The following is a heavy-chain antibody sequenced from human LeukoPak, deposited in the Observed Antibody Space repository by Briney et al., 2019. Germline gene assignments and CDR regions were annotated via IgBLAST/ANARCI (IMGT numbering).Heavy chain of an antibody. V-gene: IGHV4-4*07. CDR2: IYTSGST. CDR1: GGSISSYY. CDR3: ARMRLSSYWYFDL. Sequence: PSETLSLTCTASGGSISSYYWSWIRQPAGKGLEWIGRIYTSGSTNYNPSLKSRVTMSVDTSKNQFSLWLSSVTAADTAVYYCARMRLSSYWYFDLWGRGTLVTVSS. J-gene: IGHJ2*01. D-gene: IGHD6-25*01.